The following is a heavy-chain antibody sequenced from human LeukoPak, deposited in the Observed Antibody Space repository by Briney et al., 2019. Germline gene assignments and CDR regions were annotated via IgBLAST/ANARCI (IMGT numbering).Heavy chain of an antibody. Sequence: GASVKVSCKASGYTFTYRYLHWVRQAPGQALEWMGWITPFNGNTNYAQKFQDRVTITRDRSMSTAYMELRSLRSDDTAVYYCARGYDFWSGYYTGQLENWFDPWGQGTLVTVSS. J-gene: IGHJ5*02. D-gene: IGHD3-3*01. CDR3: ARGYDFWSGYYTGQLENWFDP. CDR2: ITPFNGNT. V-gene: IGHV1-45*02. CDR1: GYTFTYRY.